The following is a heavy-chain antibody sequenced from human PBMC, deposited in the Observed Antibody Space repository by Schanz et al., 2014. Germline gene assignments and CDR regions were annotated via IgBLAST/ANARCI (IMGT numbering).Heavy chain of an antibody. D-gene: IGHD6-13*01. CDR3: ARSGSSNWYFFDY. CDR1: GYTFTGYY. J-gene: IGHJ4*02. V-gene: IGHV1-69*02. Sequence: QVQLVQSGAEVKKPGSSVKVSCKASGYTFTGYYMHWVRQARGQGLEWVGRFIPILDVGNYAQQFQGRVTITRDTLASTAYMEVSSLRSEDTAVYYCARSGSSNWYFFDYWGQGTLVTVSS. CDR2: FIPILDVG.